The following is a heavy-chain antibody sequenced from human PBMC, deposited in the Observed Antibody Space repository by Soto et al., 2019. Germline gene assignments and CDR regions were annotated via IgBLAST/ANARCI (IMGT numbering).Heavy chain of an antibody. V-gene: IGHV3-21*01. CDR1: GFTFSNFG. CDR2: ISSSRRDI. Sequence: EVQLVESGGGLVKPGGSLRLSCEASGFTFSNFGMHWVRQAPGKGLEWVSFISSSRRDIYYADSLKGRFTISRDNAKNSLYLPMSSPRAEDPALYYCARDHYCSGSPPGYWGQGILVTVSS. CDR3: ARDHYCSGSPPGY. J-gene: IGHJ4*02. D-gene: IGHD3-10*01.